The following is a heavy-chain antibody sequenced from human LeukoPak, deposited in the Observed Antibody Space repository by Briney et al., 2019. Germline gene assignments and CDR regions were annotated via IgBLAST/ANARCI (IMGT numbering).Heavy chain of an antibody. V-gene: IGHV4-34*01. J-gene: IGHJ4*02. D-gene: IGHD6-19*01. Sequence: SETLSLTCAVYGGSFSGYYWSWIREPPGKGLEWIGEINHSGSTNYNPSLKSRVTISVDTSKNQFSLKLSSVTAADTAVYYCARGQVAAPPYWGQGTLVTVSA. CDR1: GGSFSGYY. CDR3: ARGQVAAPPY. CDR2: INHSGST.